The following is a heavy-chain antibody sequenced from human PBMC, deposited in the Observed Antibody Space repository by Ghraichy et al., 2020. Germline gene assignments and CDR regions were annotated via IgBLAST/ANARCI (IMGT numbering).Heavy chain of an antibody. CDR1: GGSFSGYY. Sequence: SETLSLTCAVYGGSFSGYYWSWIRQPPGKGLEWIGEINPSGSTNYNPSLKSRVTISVDTSTTQFSLKLSSVTAADTAVYYCARGGIGGMDVWGQGTTVTVSS. CDR2: INPSGST. J-gene: IGHJ6*02. V-gene: IGHV4-34*01. D-gene: IGHD2-15*01. CDR3: ARGGIGGMDV.